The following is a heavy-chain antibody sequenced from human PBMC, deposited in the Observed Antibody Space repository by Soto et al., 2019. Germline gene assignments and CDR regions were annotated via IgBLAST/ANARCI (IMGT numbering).Heavy chain of an antibody. CDR3: AVAMTTVTTYDY. CDR1: AYTFTSYG. J-gene: IGHJ4*02. V-gene: IGHV1-18*01. D-gene: IGHD4-17*01. Sequence: DSVKVSCTASAYTFTSYGITWVRQAPGQGLEWMGWISTYSGNTNYAQQLQGRVTMSADTSKNQFSLKLSSVTAADTAVYYCAVAMTTVTTYDYWGQGTLVAVAS. CDR2: ISTYSGNT.